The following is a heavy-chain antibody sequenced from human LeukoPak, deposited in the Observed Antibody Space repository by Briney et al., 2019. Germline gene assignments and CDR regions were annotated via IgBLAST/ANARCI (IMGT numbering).Heavy chain of an antibody. CDR3: AKGTGIAAAGTGFDY. J-gene: IGHJ4*02. Sequence: PGGSLRLACAASGFTFSSYAMSWVRQAPGKGLEWVSAISGSGGSTYYADSVKGRFTISRDNSKNTLYLQMNSLRAEDTAVYYCAKGTGIAAAGTGFDYWGQGTLVTVSS. D-gene: IGHD6-13*01. V-gene: IGHV3-23*01. CDR2: ISGSGGST. CDR1: GFTFSSYA.